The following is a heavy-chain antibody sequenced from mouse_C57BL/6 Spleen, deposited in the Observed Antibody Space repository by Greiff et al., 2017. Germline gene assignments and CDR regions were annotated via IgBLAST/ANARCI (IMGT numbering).Heavy chain of an antibody. CDR2: IHPNSGST. CDR3: APLSNWDGGDY. J-gene: IGHJ2*01. CDR1: GYTFTSYW. D-gene: IGHD4-1*01. V-gene: IGHV1-64*01. Sequence: QVHVKQPGAELVKPGASVKLSCRASGYTFTSYWMHWVKQRPGQGLEWIGMIHPNSGSTNYNEKFKSKATLTVDKSSSTAYMQLSSLTSEDSAVYYCAPLSNWDGGDYWGQGTTLTVSS.